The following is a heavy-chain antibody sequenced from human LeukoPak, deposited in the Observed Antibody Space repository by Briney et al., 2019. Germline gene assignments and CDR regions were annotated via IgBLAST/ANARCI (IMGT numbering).Heavy chain of an antibody. V-gene: IGHV3-21*01. J-gene: IGHJ4*02. Sequence: GGSQRLSCAASGFTFSSYSMDWVRQAPGKGLEWVSSISSSGYIYYADSVKGRFTISRDNAKNSLYLQMNSLRAEDTAVYYCARDYPDSGSFDYWGQGTLVTVSS. CDR2: ISSSGYI. D-gene: IGHD1-14*01. CDR1: GFTFSSYS. CDR3: ARDYPDSGSFDY.